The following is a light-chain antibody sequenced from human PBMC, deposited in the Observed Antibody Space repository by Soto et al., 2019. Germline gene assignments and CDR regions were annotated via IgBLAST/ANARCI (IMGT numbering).Light chain of an antibody. CDR3: CSYAGSSTGV. V-gene: IGLV2-23*01. CDR1: SRDVGTYNL. Sequence: QSALTQPASVSGAPGQSITISCTGISRDVGTYNLVSWYQHHPGKAPKLIIYEGNKRPSGVSNRFSGSKSDTTASLTISGLLAEDEGDYYCCSYAGSSTGVFGGGTKLTVL. J-gene: IGLJ3*02. CDR2: EGN.